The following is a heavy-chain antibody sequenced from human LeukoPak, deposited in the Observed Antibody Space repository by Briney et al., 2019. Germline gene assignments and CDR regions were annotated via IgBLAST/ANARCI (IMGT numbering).Heavy chain of an antibody. CDR1: GGTFSIYV. CDR3: AREPEPAITMVRGEVFDI. D-gene: IGHD3-10*01. Sequence: SVTVSCKASGGTFSIYVISWVRQAPGQGLEWMGGIIPGFGTANYAQKFQGTVTITADVSATTVYMVLNSLRSEDTAVYYCAREPEPAITMVRGEVFDIWGQGTMVIVSS. V-gene: IGHV1-69*01. CDR2: IIPGFGTA. J-gene: IGHJ3*02.